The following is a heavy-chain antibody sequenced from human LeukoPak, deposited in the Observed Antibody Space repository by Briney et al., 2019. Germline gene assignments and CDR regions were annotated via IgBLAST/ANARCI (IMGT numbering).Heavy chain of an antibody. CDR2: INPNSGGT. CDR3: ARVSGYSYGLEYYYMDV. J-gene: IGHJ6*03. D-gene: IGHD5-18*01. V-gene: IGHV1-2*02. Sequence: ASVKVSCKASGYTFTSYGISWVRQAPGQGLEWMGWINPNSGGTNYAQKFQGRVTMTRDTSISTAYMELSRLRSDDTAVYYCARVSGYSYGLEYYYMDVWGKGTTVTISS. CDR1: GYTFTSYG.